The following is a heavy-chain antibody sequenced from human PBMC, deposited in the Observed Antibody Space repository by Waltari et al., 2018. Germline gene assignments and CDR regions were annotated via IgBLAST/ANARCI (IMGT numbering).Heavy chain of an antibody. CDR1: GFTFGDYA. CDR2: IRSKAYGGTT. D-gene: IGHD6-13*01. Sequence: EVQLVESGGGLVQPGRSLRLSCTASGFTFGDYAMSWVRQAPGKGLEWVGFIRSKAYGGTTEYAASVKGRLTISRDDSKSIAYLQMNSLKTEDTAVYYCTRDPDIAAAGRRSYYYYGMDVWGQGTTVTVSS. V-gene: IGHV3-49*04. CDR3: TRDPDIAAAGRRSYYYYGMDV. J-gene: IGHJ6*02.